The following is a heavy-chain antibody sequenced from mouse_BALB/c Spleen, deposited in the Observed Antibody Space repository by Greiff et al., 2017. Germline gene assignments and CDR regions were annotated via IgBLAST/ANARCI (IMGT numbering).Heavy chain of an antibody. D-gene: IGHD2-14*01. CDR2: IWAGGST. CDR1: GFSLTSYG. CDR3: ARDPGRYDEEGSWFAY. Sequence: VQLVESGPGLVAPSQSLSITCTVSGFSLTSYGVHWVRQPPGKGLEWLGVIWAGGSTNYNSALMSRLSISKDNSKSQVFLKMNSLQTDDTAMYYCARDPGRYDEEGSWFAYWGQGTLVTVSA. J-gene: IGHJ3*01. V-gene: IGHV2-9*02.